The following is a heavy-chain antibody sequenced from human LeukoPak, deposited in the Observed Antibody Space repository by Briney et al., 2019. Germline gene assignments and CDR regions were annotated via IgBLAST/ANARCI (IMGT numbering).Heavy chain of an antibody. J-gene: IGHJ4*02. CDR1: GGSISSGGYS. V-gene: IGHV4-30-2*01. D-gene: IGHD3-3*02. Sequence: SETLSLTCAVSGGSISSGGYSWSWSRQPPGKGRVWNGYNYHSRSTYYNPSLKIRVTVSVDRSKNQFSLKLSSVTAADTAVYYCVRGLGFSRVDYCGQGTLVTVSS. CDR3: VRGLGFSRVDY. CDR2: NYHSRST.